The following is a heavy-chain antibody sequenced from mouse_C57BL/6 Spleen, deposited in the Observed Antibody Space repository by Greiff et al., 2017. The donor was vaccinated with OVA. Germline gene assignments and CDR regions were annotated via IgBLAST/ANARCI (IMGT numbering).Heavy chain of an antibody. CDR3: ARSGYGSSYDAMDY. J-gene: IGHJ4*01. Sequence: VMLVESGAELVKPGASVKISCKASGYAFSSYWMNWVKQRPGKGLEWIGQIYPGDGDTNYNGKFKGKATLTADKSSSTAYMQLSSLTSEDSAVYFCARSGYGSSYDAMDYWGQGTSVTVSS. V-gene: IGHV1-80*01. D-gene: IGHD1-1*01. CDR1: GYAFSSYW. CDR2: IYPGDGDT.